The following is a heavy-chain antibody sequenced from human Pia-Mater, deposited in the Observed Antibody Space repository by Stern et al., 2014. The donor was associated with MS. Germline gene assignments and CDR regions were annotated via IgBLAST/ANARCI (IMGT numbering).Heavy chain of an antibody. D-gene: IGHD4-17*01. CDR3: ARGVETYGDYLFGWYFDL. Sequence: QVQLQQWGAGLLKPSETLSLTCAVYGGSFSGYYWSWIRQPPGKGLEWIGEINHSGSTNYNPSLKSRVTISVDTSKNQFSLKLSSVTAADTAVYYCARGVETYGDYLFGWYFDLWGRGTLVTVSS. CDR1: GGSFSGYY. CDR2: INHSGST. V-gene: IGHV4-34*01. J-gene: IGHJ2*01.